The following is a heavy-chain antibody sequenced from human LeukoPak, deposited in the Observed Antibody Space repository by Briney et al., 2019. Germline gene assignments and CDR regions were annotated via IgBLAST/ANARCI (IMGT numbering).Heavy chain of an antibody. CDR2: ISYDGSNK. Sequence: PGGSLRLSWAASGFTFSGYGMHWVRQAPGKGLEWVAVISYDGSNKYYADSVKGRFTIAGDNSKNILYLQMNSLRADDTAVYYCAKDMHYESSGYYGLQFDSWGQGTLVTVSS. D-gene: IGHD3-22*01. CDR1: GFTFSGYG. J-gene: IGHJ4*02. CDR3: AKDMHYESSGYYGLQFDS. V-gene: IGHV3-30*18.